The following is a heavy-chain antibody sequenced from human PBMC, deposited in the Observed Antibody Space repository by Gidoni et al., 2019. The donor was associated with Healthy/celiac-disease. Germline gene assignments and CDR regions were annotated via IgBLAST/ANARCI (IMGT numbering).Heavy chain of an antibody. CDR3: ARDRLSPGAFDI. V-gene: IGHV3-21*01. CDR2: ISSSSSYI. D-gene: IGHD6-19*01. J-gene: IGHJ3*02. CDR1: GFPFSSYS. Sequence: EVQLVESGGGLVKPGGSLRLSCAASGFPFSSYSMNWVRQAPRKGLEWVSSISSSSSYIYYAESVKGRFTITRDNAKNSLYLQMNSLRAEDTAVYYCARDRLSPGAFDIWGQGTMVTVSS.